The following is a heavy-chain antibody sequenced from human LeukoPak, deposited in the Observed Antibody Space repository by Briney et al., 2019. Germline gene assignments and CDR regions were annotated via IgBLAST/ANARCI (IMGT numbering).Heavy chain of an antibody. CDR2: IRYDGSNK. Sequence: PGGSLRLSCVASGFTFSSHGMHWVRQAPGKGLEWVAFIRYDGSNKYYADSVKGRFTISRDNSKNTRYLQMNSLRAEDTAVYYCAKDKAVADYDAFDIWGQGTMVTVSS. CDR3: AKDKAVADYDAFDI. V-gene: IGHV3-30*02. J-gene: IGHJ3*02. D-gene: IGHD6-19*01. CDR1: GFTFSSHG.